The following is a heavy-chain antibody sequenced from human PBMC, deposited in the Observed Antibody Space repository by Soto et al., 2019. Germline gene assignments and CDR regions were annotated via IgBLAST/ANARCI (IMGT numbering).Heavy chain of an antibody. CDR3: ARSHGSSTSLEIYYYYSYGMDV. CDR1: GGTFSIYA. CDR2: IIPISGTA. D-gene: IGHD2-2*01. Sequence: QVQLVQSGAEVKKPGSSVKVSCKASGGTFSIYAISWVRQAPGQGLEWMGGIIPISGTANYAQKFQGRVTITAGESTSTAYMELSSLRSEDTAVYYCARSHGSSTSLEIYYYYSYGMDVWGQGTTVTVSS. J-gene: IGHJ6*02. V-gene: IGHV1-69*01.